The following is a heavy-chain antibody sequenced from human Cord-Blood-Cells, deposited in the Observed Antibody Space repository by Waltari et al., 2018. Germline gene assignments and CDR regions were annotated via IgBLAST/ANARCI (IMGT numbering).Heavy chain of an antibody. CDR1: GGSISSYS. J-gene: IGHJ3*02. CDR2: IYYSGST. CDR3: ATTSQYGSGSYFAFDI. Sequence: QVQLQESGPGLVKPSETLSLTCTVSGGSISSYSWSWIRKPPGKGLEWIGYIYYSGSTNYNPSLKSRVTISVDTSKNQFSLKLSSVTAADTAVYYCATTSQYGSGSYFAFDIWGQGTMVTVSS. V-gene: IGHV4-59*01. D-gene: IGHD3-10*01.